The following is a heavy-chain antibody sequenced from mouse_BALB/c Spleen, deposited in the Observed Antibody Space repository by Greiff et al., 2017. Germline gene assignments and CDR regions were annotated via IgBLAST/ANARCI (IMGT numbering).Heavy chain of an antibody. CDR1: GFTFSSYG. J-gene: IGHJ3*01. V-gene: IGHV5-6-3*01. Sequence: EVKVVESGGGLVQPGGSLKLSCAASGFTFSSYGMSWVRQTPDKRLELVATINSNGGSTYYPDSVKGRFTISRDNAKNTLYLQMSSLKSEDTAMYYCARDLYDYDNFAYWGQGTLVTVSA. CDR3: ARDLYDYDNFAY. CDR2: INSNGGST. D-gene: IGHD2-4*01.